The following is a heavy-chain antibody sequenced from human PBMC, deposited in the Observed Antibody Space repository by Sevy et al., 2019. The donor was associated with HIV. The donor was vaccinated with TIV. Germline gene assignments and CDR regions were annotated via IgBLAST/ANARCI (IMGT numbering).Heavy chain of an antibody. V-gene: IGHV3-9*01. CDR1: GFTFDDYA. J-gene: IGHJ4*02. CDR2: ISWNSVNI. CDR3: AKAVQRVSMGREVFHFFDY. Sequence: GGSLRLSCAASGFTFDDYAMRWVRQAPGKGLEWVSGISWNSVNIGYADSVKGRFTISRDNAKKSLHLHMNSLRTEDSALYYCAKAVQRVSMGREVFHFFDYWGQGTVVTVSS. D-gene: IGHD3-10*01.